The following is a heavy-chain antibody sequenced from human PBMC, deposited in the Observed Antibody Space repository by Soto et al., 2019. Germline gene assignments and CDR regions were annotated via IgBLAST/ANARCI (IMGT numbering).Heavy chain of an antibody. J-gene: IGHJ6*02. CDR3: AREVWYYYGMDV. Sequence: GGSPRLSCAASGFTFSSYSMNWVRQAPGKGLEWVSYISSSSSTIYYADSVKGRFTISRDNAKNSLYLQMNSLRDEDTAVYYCAREVWYYYGMDVWGQGTTVTVSS. D-gene: IGHD1-20*01. CDR1: GFTFSSYS. V-gene: IGHV3-48*02. CDR2: ISSSSSTI.